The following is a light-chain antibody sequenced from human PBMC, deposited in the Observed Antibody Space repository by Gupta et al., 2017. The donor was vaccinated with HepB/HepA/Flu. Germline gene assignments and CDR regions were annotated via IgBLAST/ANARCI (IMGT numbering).Light chain of an antibody. J-gene: IGKJ4*01. V-gene: IGKV2-28*01. CDR3: MQALETPLT. CDR2: LGS. CDR1: QSLLNSNGYDY. Sequence: DVEMTQSPLSLPVTPGEPASISCRSSQSLLNSNGYDYLDWYVQKPGQSPQVLIYLGSNRAPGVPDRFSGSGSGTDFTLKISRVAAEDVGVYYCMQALETPLTFGGGTKVEIK.